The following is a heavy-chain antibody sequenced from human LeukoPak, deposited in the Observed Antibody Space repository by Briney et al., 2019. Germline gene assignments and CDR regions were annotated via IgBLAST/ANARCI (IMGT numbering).Heavy chain of an antibody. V-gene: IGHV4-39*01. CDR2: IYYSGST. CDR3: AICYGANEGSFDY. CDR1: GGSISSSSYY. J-gene: IGHJ4*02. D-gene: IGHD4-17*01. Sequence: PSGTLSLTCTVSGGSISSSSYYWGWIRQPPGKGLEWIGRIYYSGSTYYNPSLKSRVTISVDTSKNQFSLKLSSVTAADTAVYYCAICYGANEGSFDYWGQGTLVTVSS.